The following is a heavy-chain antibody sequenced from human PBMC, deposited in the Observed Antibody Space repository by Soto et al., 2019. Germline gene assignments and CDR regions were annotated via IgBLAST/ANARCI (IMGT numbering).Heavy chain of an antibody. CDR1: GFTFSSYS. D-gene: IGHD6-19*01. J-gene: IGHJ5*02. Sequence: GGSLRLSCAASGFTFSSYSMNWVRQAPGKGLEWVSSISSSSSYIYYADSVKGRFTISRDNAKSTLYLQMNDLRDDDTAVYYCATRYSTGWSRYNWFGPWGQGTLVTVSS. CDR3: ATRYSTGWSRYNWFGP. CDR2: ISSSSSYI. V-gene: IGHV3-21*04.